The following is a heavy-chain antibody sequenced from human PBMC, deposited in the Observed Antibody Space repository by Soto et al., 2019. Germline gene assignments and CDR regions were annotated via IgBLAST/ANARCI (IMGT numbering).Heavy chain of an antibody. J-gene: IGHJ4*02. CDR3: ARDYSSYGPFDY. CDR1: GFTFRSYA. D-gene: IGHD5-18*01. V-gene: IGHV3-48*01. Sequence: GGSLSLSCAASGFTFRSYAMSWVRQAPGKGLEWVSHINSDDSSTSYADSVKGRFTISRDNAKNSLYLQMNSLRAEDTAVYYCARDYSSYGPFDYWGQGTLVTVSS. CDR2: INSDDSST.